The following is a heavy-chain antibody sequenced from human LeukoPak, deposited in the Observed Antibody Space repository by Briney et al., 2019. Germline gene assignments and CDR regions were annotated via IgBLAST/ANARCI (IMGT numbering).Heavy chain of an antibody. D-gene: IGHD2-2*01. J-gene: IGHJ5*02. CDR1: GGSFSGYY. CDR3: ARGGIVVVPAAIPHNWFDP. CDR2: INHSGST. Sequence: PSETLSLTCAVYGGSFSGYYWSWIRQPPGKGLEWIGEINHSGSTNYNPSLKSRVTISVDTSKNQFSLKLSSVTAADTAVYYCARGGIVVVPAAIPHNWFDPWSQGTLVTVSS. V-gene: IGHV4-34*01.